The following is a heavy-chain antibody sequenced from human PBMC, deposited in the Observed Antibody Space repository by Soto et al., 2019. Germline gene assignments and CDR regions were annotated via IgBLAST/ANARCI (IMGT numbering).Heavy chain of an antibody. CDR2: IGTSGKTI. CDR1: GIIFRNYA. D-gene: IGHD4-4*01. Sequence: VQLVESGGGVVQSGRSLRLSCAASGIIFRNYAMHWVRQAPGKGLEWVSYIGTSGKTIYYADSVRGRFTISRDNAKNSLYLQMNSLRAEDTAVYFCARDPAIYSGKFDYGLDVWGRGTTVTVSS. J-gene: IGHJ6*02. CDR3: ARDPAIYSGKFDYGLDV. V-gene: IGHV3-48*03.